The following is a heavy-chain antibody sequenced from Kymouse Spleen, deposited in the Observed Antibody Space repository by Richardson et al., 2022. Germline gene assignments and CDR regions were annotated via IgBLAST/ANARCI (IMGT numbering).Heavy chain of an antibody. CDR1: GFTFSSYG. V-gene: IGHV3-33*01. CDR3: ARDRAQWLDVLYYYYYGMDV. J-gene: IGHJ6*02. Sequence: QVQLVESGGGVVQPGRSLRLSCAASGFTFSSYGMHWVRQAPGKGLEWVAVIWYDGSNKYYADSVKGRFTISRDNSKNTLYLQMNSLRAEDTAVYYCARDRAQWLDVLYYYYYGMDVWGQGTTVTVSS. D-gene: IGHD6-19*01. CDR2: IWYDGSNK.